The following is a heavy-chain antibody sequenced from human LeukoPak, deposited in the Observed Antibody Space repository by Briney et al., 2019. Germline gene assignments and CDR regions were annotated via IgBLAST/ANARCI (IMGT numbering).Heavy chain of an antibody. J-gene: IGHJ6*03. CDR2: INSDGSST. Sequence: GGALRLSCAASGFTFSSYWMHWVRQAPGKGLVLVSRINSDGSSTSYADSVKGPLTISRHNAKNTLYLQMNSLRAEDTAVYYCARPMHIVVPYLDVWGKGTTVTVSS. CDR3: ARPMHIVVPYLDV. V-gene: IGHV3-74*01. CDR1: GFTFSSYW. D-gene: IGHD2-21*01.